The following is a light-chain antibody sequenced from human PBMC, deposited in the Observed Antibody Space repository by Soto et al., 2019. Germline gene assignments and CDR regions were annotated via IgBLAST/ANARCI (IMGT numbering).Light chain of an antibody. J-gene: IGLJ3*02. CDR1: SSDVGAYNS. CDR3: SSYTSSSTWV. V-gene: IGLV2-8*01. CDR2: EVN. Sequence: QSALTQPPSASGSPGQSVTISCTGTSSDVGAYNSVSWYQQHPGKAPKLMIYEVNKRPSGVPDRFSGSKSGNTASLTISGLQAEDEADYYCSSYTSSSTWVFGGGTKLTVL.